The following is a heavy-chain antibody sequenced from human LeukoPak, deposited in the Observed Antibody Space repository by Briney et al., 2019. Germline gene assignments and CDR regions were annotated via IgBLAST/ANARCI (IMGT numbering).Heavy chain of an antibody. CDR1: GDSVSGNSAVA. D-gene: IGHD2/OR15-2a*01. Sequence: SQALSLTCAISGDSVSGNSAVAWNWLRQSPSRGLEWLGRTYYKSKWNNDYAVSVKSRITINPDTSKNQFSLHLNSVTPEDTAVCYCARGRNSGFDYWGQGTLVTVSS. J-gene: IGHJ4*02. V-gene: IGHV6-1*01. CDR2: TYYKSKWNN. CDR3: ARGRNSGFDY.